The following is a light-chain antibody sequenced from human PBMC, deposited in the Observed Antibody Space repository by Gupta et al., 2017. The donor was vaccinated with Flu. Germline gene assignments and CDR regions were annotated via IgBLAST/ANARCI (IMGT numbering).Light chain of an antibody. CDR3: QVWDSSSDHCV. V-gene: IGLV3-21*02. J-gene: IGLJ3*02. Sequence: SSVLPQPPSVSVAPGQTARITCGGNNIGSKTVHWYQQRPGQAPVLVVYDDSDRPSGIPERFSGSNSGNTATLTISRVEAGDEADYYCQVWDSSSDHCVFGGGTKLNVL. CDR2: DDS. CDR1: NIGSKT.